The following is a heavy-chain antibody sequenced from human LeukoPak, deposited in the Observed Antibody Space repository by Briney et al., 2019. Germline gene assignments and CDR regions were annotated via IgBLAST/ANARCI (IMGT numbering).Heavy chain of an antibody. V-gene: IGHV3-30*18. CDR1: GFTFGDHG. CDR3: AKDLYGSGWYNYFDP. Sequence: PGRSLRLSCTASGFTFGDHGLNWFRQAPGKGLEWVAMISYDGNSKQYADLVKGRFTISRDNSKNTPYLQMNSLRTEDTAVYHCAKDLYGSGWYNYFDPWGQGALVTVSS. J-gene: IGHJ5*02. D-gene: IGHD6-19*01. CDR2: ISYDGNSK.